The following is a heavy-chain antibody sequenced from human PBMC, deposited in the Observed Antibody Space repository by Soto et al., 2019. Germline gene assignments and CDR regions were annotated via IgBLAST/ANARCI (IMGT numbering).Heavy chain of an antibody. CDR3: ARAIRSSWSYFDY. Sequence: PGGSLRLSCAASGFTFNNYAMSWVRQAPGRGLEWVSAIIGSGNIIHYADSVKGRFTISRDNSKNTLYLQMSSLRAEDTAVYYCARAIRSSWSYFDYWGQGTLVTVSS. CDR2: IIGSGNII. V-gene: IGHV3-23*01. D-gene: IGHD6-13*01. CDR1: GFTFNNYA. J-gene: IGHJ4*02.